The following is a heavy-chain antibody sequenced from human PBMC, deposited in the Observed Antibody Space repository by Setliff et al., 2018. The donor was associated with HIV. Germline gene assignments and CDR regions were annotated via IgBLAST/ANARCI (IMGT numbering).Heavy chain of an antibody. D-gene: IGHD3-16*01. Sequence: GGSLRLSCEASGFTFSTYGMNWVRHAPGKGLEWVAQISSSGFPIYYADSVRGRFTASRDNAKNTLYLQMHSLRVEDTAVYYCAAVPWGHSSLIIDHWGQGTPVTVSS. CDR2: ISSSGFPI. J-gene: IGHJ4*02. V-gene: IGHV3-48*04. CDR1: GFTFSTYG. CDR3: AAVPWGHSSLIIDH.